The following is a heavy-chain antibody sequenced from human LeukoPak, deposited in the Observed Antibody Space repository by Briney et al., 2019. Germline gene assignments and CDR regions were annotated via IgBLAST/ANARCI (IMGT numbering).Heavy chain of an antibody. Sequence: PGGSLRLSCAASGFTFSSYGMHWVRQAPGKGLEWVAVISYDGSNKYYADSVKGRFTISRDNSKNTLYLQMNSLRAEDTAVYYCARELDYDILTPLDYWGQGTLVTVSS. CDR2: ISYDGSNK. V-gene: IGHV3-30*03. CDR1: GFTFSSYG. D-gene: IGHD3-9*01. CDR3: ARELDYDILTPLDY. J-gene: IGHJ4*02.